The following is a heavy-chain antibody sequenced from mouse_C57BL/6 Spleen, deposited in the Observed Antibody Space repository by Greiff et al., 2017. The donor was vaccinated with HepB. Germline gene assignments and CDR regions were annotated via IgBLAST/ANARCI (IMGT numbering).Heavy chain of an antibody. CDR2: ISSGGDYI. CDR3: TREAPHYYGSSYVGYFDV. Sequence: EVMLVESGEGLVKPGGSLKLSCAASGFTFSSYAMSWVRQTPEKRLEWVAYISSGGDYIYYADTVKGRFTISRDNARNTLYLQMSSLKSEDTAMYYCTREAPHYYGSSYVGYFDVCGTGTTVTVSS. J-gene: IGHJ1*03. D-gene: IGHD1-1*01. V-gene: IGHV5-9-1*02. CDR1: GFTFSSYA.